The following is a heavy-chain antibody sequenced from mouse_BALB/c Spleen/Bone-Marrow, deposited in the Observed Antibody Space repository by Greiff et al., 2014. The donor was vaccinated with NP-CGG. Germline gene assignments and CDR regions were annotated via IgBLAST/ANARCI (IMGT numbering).Heavy chain of an antibody. J-gene: IGHJ4*01. CDR1: GYTFTDYA. D-gene: IGHD2-14*01. CDR2: ISGYYGDA. V-gene: IGHV1S137*01. Sequence: QVQLQQPGAELVRPGVSVKISCKGSGYTFTDYAIHWVKQSHARSLEWIGLISGYYGDAIYNRKFKGKATMTVDKSSSTAYMDLARLTSEDSAIYYCARSGKVRNAMDYWGQGTSVTVSS. CDR3: ARSGKVRNAMDY.